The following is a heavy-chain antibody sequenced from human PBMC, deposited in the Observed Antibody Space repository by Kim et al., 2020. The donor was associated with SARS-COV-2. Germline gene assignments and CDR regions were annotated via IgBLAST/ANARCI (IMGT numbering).Heavy chain of an antibody. V-gene: IGHV3-23*01. CDR3: AREMPYNRGWYTTDY. CDR1: GFTFTDYA. Sequence: GGSLRLSCAASGFTFTDYAMSWVHQAPGKGLEWVSAITNSGKYYADSVKGRFTVSRDNYKDNVYLQMYSRRVDDTAVYFCAREMPYNRGWYTTDYWGRGT. J-gene: IGHJ4*02. CDR2: ITNSGK. D-gene: IGHD6-19*01.